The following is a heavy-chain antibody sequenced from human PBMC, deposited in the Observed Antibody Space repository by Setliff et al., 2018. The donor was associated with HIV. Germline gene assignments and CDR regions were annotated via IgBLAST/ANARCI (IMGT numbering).Heavy chain of an antibody. Sequence: GESLKISCKASGYSFTNYWVGWVRQMPGNGLEWMGLIWPDDSDTMYSPSFQGQVTMSVDKPISTAYAQWSSLKAPDTAIYYCARLSKYYDFWTPDSWGQGTLVTVSS. CDR2: IWPDDSDT. CDR3: ARLSKYYDFWTPDS. CDR1: GYSFTNYW. D-gene: IGHD3-3*01. J-gene: IGHJ4*02. V-gene: IGHV5-51*01.